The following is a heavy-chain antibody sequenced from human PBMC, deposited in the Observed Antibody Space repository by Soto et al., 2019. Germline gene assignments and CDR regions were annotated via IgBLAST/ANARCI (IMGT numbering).Heavy chain of an antibody. CDR2: ISGSGGST. Sequence: EVQLLESGGGLVQPGGSLRLSCAASGFTFSIYAMTWVRQAPGKGLEWVSAISGSGGSTYYADSVKGRFTISRDNSKNTLYLQMNSLRAEDTAVYYCAKGPGYYYYYGMDVWGQGTTVTVSS. CDR3: AKGPGYYYYYGMDV. V-gene: IGHV3-23*01. J-gene: IGHJ6*02. CDR1: GFTFSIYA.